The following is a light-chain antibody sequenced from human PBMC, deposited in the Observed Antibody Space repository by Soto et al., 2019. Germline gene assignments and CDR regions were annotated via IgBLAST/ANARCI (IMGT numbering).Light chain of an antibody. CDR3: SSYAGSTHNWV. CDR2: EVS. V-gene: IGLV2-8*01. J-gene: IGLJ7*01. CDR1: SSDVGGYNY. Sequence: QSALTQPPSASGSPGQSVTISCTGTSSDVGGYNYVSWYQQHPGKAPKLMIYEVSKRPSGVPDRFSGSKSGNTASLTVSGLQAEDEADYYCSSYAGSTHNWVFGGGTQLTVL.